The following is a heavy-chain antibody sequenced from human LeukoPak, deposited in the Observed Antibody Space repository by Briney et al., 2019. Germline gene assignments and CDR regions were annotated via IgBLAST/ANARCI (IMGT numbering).Heavy chain of an antibody. D-gene: IGHD3-10*01. J-gene: IGHJ4*02. CDR3: ARHSGTTADY. CDR2: INYRGST. CDR1: GASISSSAYY. V-gene: IGHV4-39*01. Sequence: LETLSLTCTVSVSGASISSSAYYWGWIRRPPGKGLEWIATINYRGSTYYTPSLKSRVTISIDTSKNQFSLNLSSVTAADTAVYYCARHSGTTADYWGQGTLVTVSS.